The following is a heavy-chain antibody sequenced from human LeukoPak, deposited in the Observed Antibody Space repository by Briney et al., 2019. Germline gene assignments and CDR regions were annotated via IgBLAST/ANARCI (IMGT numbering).Heavy chain of an antibody. CDR1: GGSISSSNW. V-gene: IGHV4-4*02. J-gene: IGHJ3*02. CDR3: ARDEKSGMTGYYKRAFDI. CDR2: IYHSGST. D-gene: IGHD3-9*01. Sequence: SETLSLTCTVSGGSISSSNWWSWVRQPPGKGLEWIGEIYHSGSTYYNPSLKSRVTISVDTSKNQFSLKLSSVTAADTAVYYCARDEKSGMTGYYKRAFDIWGQGTMVTVSS.